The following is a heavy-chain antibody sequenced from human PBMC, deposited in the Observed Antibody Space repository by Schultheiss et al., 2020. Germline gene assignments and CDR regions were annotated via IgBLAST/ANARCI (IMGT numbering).Heavy chain of an antibody. CDR1: GGSISSSSYY. D-gene: IGHD6-19*01. CDR2: IYTSGST. Sequence: TLSLSCTVSGGSISSSSYYWSWIRQPAGKGLKWIGRIYTSGSTNYNPSLKSRVTMSVDTSKNQFSLKLSSVTAADTAVYYCAREGIAVAGKVFDYWGQGTLVTVSS. J-gene: IGHJ4*02. V-gene: IGHV4-61*02. CDR3: AREGIAVAGKVFDY.